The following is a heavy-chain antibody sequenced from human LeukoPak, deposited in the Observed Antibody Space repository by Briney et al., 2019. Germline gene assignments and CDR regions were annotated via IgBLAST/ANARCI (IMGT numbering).Heavy chain of an antibody. CDR1: GFTFSSYA. D-gene: IGHD2/OR15-2a*01. CDR2: ISGSGGST. CDR3: AGAFYPSNAFDI. Sequence: PGGSLRLSCAASGFTFSSYAMSWVRQAPGKGLEWVSAISGSGGSTYYADSVKGRFTISRDNAKNSLYLQMNSLRAEDTAVYYCAGAFYPSNAFDIWGQGTMVTVSS. J-gene: IGHJ3*02. V-gene: IGHV3-23*01.